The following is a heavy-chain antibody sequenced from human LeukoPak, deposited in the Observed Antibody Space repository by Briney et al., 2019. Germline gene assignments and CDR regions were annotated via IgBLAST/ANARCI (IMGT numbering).Heavy chain of an antibody. CDR2: ISGSSGHA. Sequence: PGGSLRLSCAASGLTFTSYAMSWVRQAPGKGLEWVSAISGSSGHAYYADSVKGRFTISRDNSKNTLYLQMNSLRAEDTAVYYCAKVGSSEMEWLLYSDHWGQGTLVTVSS. CDR1: GLTFTSYA. CDR3: AKVGSSEMEWLLYSDH. D-gene: IGHD3-3*01. J-gene: IGHJ4*02. V-gene: IGHV3-23*01.